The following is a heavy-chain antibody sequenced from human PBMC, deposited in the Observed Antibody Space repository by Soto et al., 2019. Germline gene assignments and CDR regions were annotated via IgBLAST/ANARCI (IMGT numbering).Heavy chain of an antibody. D-gene: IGHD2-2*01. CDR1: GGTFSSYA. V-gene: IGHV1-69*01. CDR3: ARDCHPSPIVVLPAAMPDDAFDI. Sequence: QVQLVQSGAEVKKPGSSVKVSCKASGGTFSSYAISWVRQAPGQGLEWMGGIIPIFGTANYAQKFQGRVTITADESTSTAYMELSSLRSEDTAVYYCARDCHPSPIVVLPAAMPDDAFDIWGQGTMVTVSS. CDR2: IIPIFGTA. J-gene: IGHJ3*02.